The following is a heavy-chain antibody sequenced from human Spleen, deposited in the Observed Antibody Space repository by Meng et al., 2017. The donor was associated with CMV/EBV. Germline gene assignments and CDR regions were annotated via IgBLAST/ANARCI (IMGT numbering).Heavy chain of an antibody. J-gene: IGHJ4*02. D-gene: IGHD5-18*01. CDR3: ARARGYSYGWNY. CDR1: GGSISSYY. Sequence: GHRQGSGPGLLKPSGTLSLTCTVSGGSISSYYWSWIRQPPGKGLEWIGYIYYSGSTNYNPSLKSRVTISVDTSKNQFSLKLSSVTAADTAVYYCARARGYSYGWNYWGQGTLVTVSS. CDR2: IYYSGST. V-gene: IGHV4-59*01.